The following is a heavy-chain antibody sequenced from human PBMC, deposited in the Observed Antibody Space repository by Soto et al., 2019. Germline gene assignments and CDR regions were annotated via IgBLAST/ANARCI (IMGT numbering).Heavy chain of an antibody. V-gene: IGHV3-30*18. Sequence: QVQLVESGGGVVQPGRSLRLSCAASGFTFSSYGMHWVRQAPGKGLEWVAVISYDGSNKYYADSVKGRFTISRDNSKNTLYLQMNSLRAEDTAVYYCAKDRMVRGVREDYYYYGMDVWGQGTTVTVSS. J-gene: IGHJ6*02. CDR2: ISYDGSNK. D-gene: IGHD3-10*01. CDR3: AKDRMVRGVREDYYYYGMDV. CDR1: GFTFSSYG.